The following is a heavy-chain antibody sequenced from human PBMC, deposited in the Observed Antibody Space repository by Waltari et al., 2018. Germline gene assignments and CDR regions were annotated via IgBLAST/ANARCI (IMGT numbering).Heavy chain of an antibody. CDR1: GGSISSGAYY. D-gene: IGHD5-12*01. Sequence: QVQLQESGPGLVKPSQTLSLTCTVSGGSISSGAYYWSWIRQPPGKGLEWIGYIYYSGSTYYNPSLKSRVTISVDTSKNQFSLKLSSVTAADTAVYYCARRTIMATTYYYYYGMDVWGQGTTVTVSS. CDR2: IYYSGST. CDR3: ARRTIMATTYYYYYGMDV. V-gene: IGHV4-30-4*08. J-gene: IGHJ6*02.